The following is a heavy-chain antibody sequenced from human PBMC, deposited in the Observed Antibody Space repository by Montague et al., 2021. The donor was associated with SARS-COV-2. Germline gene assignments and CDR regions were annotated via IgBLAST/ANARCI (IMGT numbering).Heavy chain of an antibody. J-gene: IGHJ4*02. V-gene: IGHV3-30-3*01. D-gene: IGHD2-15*01. Sequence: PLRLSCAASGFTFRHSAMHWVRQAPGKGLEWVAIISYDGSDSNYADSVKGRFTISRDNSKNTLYLQMNSLTAEDTAVYYCARDGSDWYLLTCTYWGQGTLVTVSS. CDR3: ARDGSDWYLLTCTY. CDR2: ISYDGSDS. CDR1: GFTFRHSA.